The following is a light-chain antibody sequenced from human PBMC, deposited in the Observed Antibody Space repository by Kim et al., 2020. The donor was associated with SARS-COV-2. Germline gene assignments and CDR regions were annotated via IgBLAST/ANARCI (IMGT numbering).Light chain of an antibody. CDR2: QAS. J-gene: IGLJ3*02. CDR1: KLGDKS. CDR3: QAWDSSTAV. V-gene: IGLV3-1*01. Sequence: SYELTQPPSVSVSPGQTASITCSGDKLGDKSACWYQQKPGQSPVLVIYQASKRPSGIPERFSGSNSANTATLTISGTQAMDEADYYCQAWDSSTAVFGGG.